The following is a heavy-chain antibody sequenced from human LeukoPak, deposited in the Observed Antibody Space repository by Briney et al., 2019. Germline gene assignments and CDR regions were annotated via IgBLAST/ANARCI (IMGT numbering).Heavy chain of an antibody. Sequence: PSETLSLTCIVSGGSITSYYWNWIRQPPGKGLEWMGYIYYSGSTNYNPSLKSRVTISVDTSKNQFSLRVSSVTAADTAVYYCARHLNNCGDDCYIFDYWGQGTQVTVSS. V-gene: IGHV4-59*08. CDR1: GGSITSYY. D-gene: IGHD2-21*01. CDR3: ARHLNNCGDDCYIFDY. CDR2: IYYSGST. J-gene: IGHJ4*02.